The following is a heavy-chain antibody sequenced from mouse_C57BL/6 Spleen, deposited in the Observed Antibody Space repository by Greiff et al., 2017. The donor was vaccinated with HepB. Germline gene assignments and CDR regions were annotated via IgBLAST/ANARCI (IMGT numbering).Heavy chain of an antibody. Sequence: QVQLQQSGPGLVQPSQSLSITCTVSGFSLTSYGVHWVRQSPGKGLEWLGVIWSGGSTDYNAAFISRLSISKDNSKSQVFFKMNSLQADDTAIYYCARSPFYYGSSSYAMDYWGQGTSVTVSS. J-gene: IGHJ4*01. CDR1: GFSLTSYG. CDR3: ARSPFYYGSSSYAMDY. V-gene: IGHV2-2*01. CDR2: IWSGGST. D-gene: IGHD1-1*01.